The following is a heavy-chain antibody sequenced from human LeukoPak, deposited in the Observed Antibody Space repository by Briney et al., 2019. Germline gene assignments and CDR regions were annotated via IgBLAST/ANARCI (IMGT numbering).Heavy chain of an antibody. CDR2: ISTVSTYT. Sequence: GGSLRLSCAASGFTFTDYSMTWVRQAPGKGLEWVSSISTVSTYTFYSDSVKGRFTISRDNRKNTLYLQMSSLSAEDTAVYYCARDGSGFYYYYYMDVWAEGPPSPSP. CDR3: ARDGSGFYYYYYMDV. J-gene: IGHJ6*03. V-gene: IGHV3-21*01. CDR1: GFTFTDYS. D-gene: IGHD6-25*01.